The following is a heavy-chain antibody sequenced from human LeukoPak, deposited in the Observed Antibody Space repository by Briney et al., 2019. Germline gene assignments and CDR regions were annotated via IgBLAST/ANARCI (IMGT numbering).Heavy chain of an antibody. CDR1: GFTFSSYW. Sequence: PGGSLRLSCAASGFTFSSYWMHWVRQAPGKGLVWVSRINSDGSSTSYADSVKGRFTISRDNAKNTLYLQMNSLRAEDTAVYYCARDYYDSSGYPPSIGFDIWGQGTMVTVSS. CDR2: INSDGSST. V-gene: IGHV3-74*01. D-gene: IGHD3-22*01. J-gene: IGHJ3*02. CDR3: ARDYYDSSGYPPSIGFDI.